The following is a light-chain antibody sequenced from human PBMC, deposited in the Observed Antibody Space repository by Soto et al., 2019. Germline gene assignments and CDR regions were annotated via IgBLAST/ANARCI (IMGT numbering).Light chain of an antibody. CDR3: QQYNNWPPT. CDR2: GAS. J-gene: IGKJ5*01. CDR1: QSVSSN. V-gene: IGKV3-15*01. Sequence: EIVMTQSPATLSVSPGERATLSCRASQSVSSNLAWYQQKPGQAPRLLIYGASTRATGIPARFSGSGSGTEFTLTISSLHSEDFAVYCCQQYNNWPPTFGQGTRLEIK.